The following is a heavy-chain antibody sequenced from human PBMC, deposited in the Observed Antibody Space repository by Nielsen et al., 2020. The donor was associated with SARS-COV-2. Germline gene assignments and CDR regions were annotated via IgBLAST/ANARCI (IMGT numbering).Heavy chain of an antibody. CDR1: GGSFSGYY. CDR2: INHSGST. Sequence: GSLRLSCAVYGGSFSGYYWSWIRQPPGKGLEWIGEINHSGSTNYNPSLKSRVTISVDTSKNQFSLKLSSVTAADTAVYYCARVVVPAATPTSLFDYWGQGTLVTVSS. J-gene: IGHJ4*02. D-gene: IGHD2-2*01. V-gene: IGHV4-34*01. CDR3: ARVVVPAATPTSLFDY.